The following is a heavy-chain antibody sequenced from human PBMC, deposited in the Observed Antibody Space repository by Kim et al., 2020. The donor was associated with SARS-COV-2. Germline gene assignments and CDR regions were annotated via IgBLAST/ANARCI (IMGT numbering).Heavy chain of an antibody. CDR2: INTNTGNP. CDR1: GYTFTSYA. Sequence: ASVKVSCKASGYTFTSYAMNWVRQAPGQGLEWMGWINTNTGNPTYAQGFTGRFVFSLDTSVSTAYLQISSLKAEDTAVYYCARGPYGLGSSNMNYYGMDVWGQGTTVTVSS. CDR3: ARGPYGLGSSNMNYYGMDV. V-gene: IGHV7-4-1*02. D-gene: IGHD3-10*01. J-gene: IGHJ6*02.